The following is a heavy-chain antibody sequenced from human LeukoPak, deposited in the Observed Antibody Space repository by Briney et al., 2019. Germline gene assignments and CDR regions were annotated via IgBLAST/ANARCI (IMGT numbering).Heavy chain of an antibody. CDR3: ARGLIGIGYYGSGSFDY. D-gene: IGHD3-10*01. V-gene: IGHV4-34*01. CDR1: GGSFSGYY. CDR2: INHSGST. Sequence: SETLFLTCAVYGGSFSGYYWSWIRQPPGKGLEWIGEINHSGSTNYNPSLKSRVTISVDTSKNQFSLKLSSVTAADTAVYYCARGLIGIGYYGSGSFDYWGQGTLVTVSS. J-gene: IGHJ4*02.